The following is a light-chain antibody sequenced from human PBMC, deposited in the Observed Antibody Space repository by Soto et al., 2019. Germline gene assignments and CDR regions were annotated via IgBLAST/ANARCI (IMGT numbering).Light chain of an antibody. V-gene: IGKV1-39*01. CDR1: QNINNY. CDR2: AAS. Sequence: IQLTQSPSSLSSSVGDRVTITCRASQNINNYLNWYQQKPGKAPKLLISAASSLQSGVPSGFSGNGSGTDFTLTISSLQPEDFGTYYCQQSYSVPFTFGPGTKVDFK. J-gene: IGKJ3*01. CDR3: QQSYSVPFT.